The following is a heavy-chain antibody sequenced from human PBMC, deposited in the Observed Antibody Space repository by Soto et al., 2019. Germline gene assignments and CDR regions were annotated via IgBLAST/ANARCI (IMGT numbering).Heavy chain of an antibody. CDR3: AKDRSTYYLVPPFDP. CDR1: GFTFSSYA. V-gene: IGHV3-30-3*01. D-gene: IGHD3-10*01. CDR2: IRGDGSNK. Sequence: GGSLRLSCAASGFTFSSYAMHWVRQAPGKGLEWVAVIRGDGSNKYYADSVKGRFTISRDNSKNTLYLQMNSLRAEDTAVYYCAKDRSTYYLVPPFDPWGQGTLVTVSS. J-gene: IGHJ5*02.